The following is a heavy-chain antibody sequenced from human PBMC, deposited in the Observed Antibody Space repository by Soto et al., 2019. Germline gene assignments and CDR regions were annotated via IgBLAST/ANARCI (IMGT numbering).Heavy chain of an antibody. J-gene: IGHJ5*02. Sequence: SETLALTYTVSGGSISSSSYYWGWIRQPPGKGLEWIGSIYYSGSTYYNPSLKSRVTISVDTSKNQFSLKLSSVTAADTAVYYCAREDYDFWSGYLNWFDPWGQGTLVTVS. CDR3: AREDYDFWSGYLNWFDP. D-gene: IGHD3-3*01. V-gene: IGHV4-39*02. CDR1: GGSISSSSYY. CDR2: IYYSGST.